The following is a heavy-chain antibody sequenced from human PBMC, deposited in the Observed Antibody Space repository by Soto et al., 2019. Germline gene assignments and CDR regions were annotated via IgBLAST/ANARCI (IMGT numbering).Heavy chain of an antibody. CDR3: AKDRGWCSSTRCPPRLFDY. Sequence: GGALRLSYAASGFIFSSYAMIWGRQAPWKGLEWVSGISGSGGSTYYADSVTGRFTISRDNSKNTLYLQMNSLRAEDTAVYYCAKDRGWCSSTRCPPRLFDYWGQGPLVTVS. CDR2: ISGSGGST. CDR1: GFIFSSYA. V-gene: IGHV3-23*01. D-gene: IGHD2-2*01. J-gene: IGHJ4*02.